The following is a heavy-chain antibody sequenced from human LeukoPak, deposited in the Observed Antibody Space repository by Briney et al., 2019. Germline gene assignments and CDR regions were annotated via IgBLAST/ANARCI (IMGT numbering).Heavy chain of an antibody. J-gene: IGHJ4*02. Sequence: GGSLRLSCAVSGFTFSSYWMHWVRQAPGKGLEWVANIKQDGSEKYYVDSVKGRFTISRDNAKNSLYLQMNSLRAEDTAVYYCARGQGANNFGYWGQGTLVTVSS. D-gene: IGHD1-26*01. CDR2: IKQDGSEK. CDR3: ARGQGANNFGY. CDR1: GFTFSSYW. V-gene: IGHV3-7*03.